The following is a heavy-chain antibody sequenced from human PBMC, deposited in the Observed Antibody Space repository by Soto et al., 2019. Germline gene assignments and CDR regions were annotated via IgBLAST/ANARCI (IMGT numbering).Heavy chain of an antibody. Sequence: GASVKVSCKASGYTFTGYYMHWVRQAPGQGLEWMGWINPNSGGTNYAQKFQGRVTMTRDTSISTVYMELNRLRSDDAAVYYCARDPGGYVNWFDPWGQGTLVTVSS. D-gene: IGHD5-12*01. J-gene: IGHJ5*02. CDR1: GYTFTGYY. V-gene: IGHV1-2*02. CDR3: ARDPGGYVNWFDP. CDR2: INPNSGGT.